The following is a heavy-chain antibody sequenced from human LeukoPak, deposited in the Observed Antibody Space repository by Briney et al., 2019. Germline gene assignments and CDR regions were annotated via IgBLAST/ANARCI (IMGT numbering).Heavy chain of an antibody. CDR2: IYYSGST. J-gene: IGHJ5*02. Sequence: SETLSLTCTVSGGSISSYYWSWIRQPPGKGLEWIGYIYYSGSTNYNPSLKSRVTISVDTSKNQFSLKLSSVTAADTAVYYCARDGSSWYHDENWFDPWGQGTLVTVSS. V-gene: IGHV4-59*12. CDR3: ARDGSSWYHDENWFDP. D-gene: IGHD6-13*01. CDR1: GGSISSYY.